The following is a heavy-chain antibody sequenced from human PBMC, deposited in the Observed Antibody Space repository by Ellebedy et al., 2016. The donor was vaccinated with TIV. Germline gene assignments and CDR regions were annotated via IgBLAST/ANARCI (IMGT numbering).Heavy chain of an antibody. D-gene: IGHD2-8*01. CDR3: VKGSNVGWDFDQ. V-gene: IGHV3-30*02. CDR2: IRYDGSDP. J-gene: IGHJ4*02. Sequence: GGSLRLSCAASGFTFSSYGMHWVRQAPGKGLEWVAFIRYDGSDPYYADSVKGRFTISRDNPKNTLSLQMNSLRADDTAVYYCVKGSNVGWDFDQWGQGTLVSVSS. CDR1: GFTFSSYG.